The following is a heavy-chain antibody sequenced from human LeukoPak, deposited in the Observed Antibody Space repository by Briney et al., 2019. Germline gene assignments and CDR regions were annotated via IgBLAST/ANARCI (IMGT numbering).Heavy chain of an antibody. D-gene: IGHD3-22*01. CDR1: GSSISSSSYY. CDR2: IYYSGST. V-gene: IGHV4-39*01. J-gene: IGHJ4*02. Sequence: SETLSLTCTVSGSSISSSSYYWGWIRQPPGKGLEWIGSIYYSGSTYYNPSLKSRVTISVDTSKNQFSLKLSSVTAADTAVYYCARLPNYYDSSTDYWGQGILVTVSS. CDR3: ARLPNYYDSSTDY.